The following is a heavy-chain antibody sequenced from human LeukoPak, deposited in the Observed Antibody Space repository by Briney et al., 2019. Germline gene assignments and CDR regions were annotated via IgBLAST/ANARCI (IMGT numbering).Heavy chain of an antibody. CDR2: ISGSSDTI. CDR3: ARNTAYYYGMDV. Sequence: PGGSLRLSCAASGFTFSSYSMNWVRQAPGKGLEWVSYISGSSDTIFYADSLKGRFTISRDNAKNSLYLQMNSLRAEDTAVYYCARNTAYYYGMDVWGQGTTVTVSS. CDR1: GFTFSSYS. V-gene: IGHV3-48*04. D-gene: IGHD5-18*01. J-gene: IGHJ6*02.